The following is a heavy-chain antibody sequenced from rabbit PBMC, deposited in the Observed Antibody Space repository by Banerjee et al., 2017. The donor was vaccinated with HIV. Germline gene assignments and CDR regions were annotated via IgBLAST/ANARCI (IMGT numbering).Heavy chain of an antibody. V-gene: IGHV1S40*01. CDR3: ARLYAGSSYYLDL. J-gene: IGHJ6*01. Sequence: QSLEESGGDLVKPGASLTLTCTASGFSFSSSYYMCWVRQAPGKGLEWIGCIYAGSSGSTYYASWAKGRFTISKTSSTTVTLQMTSLTAADTATYFCARLYAGSSYYLDLWGPGTLVTVS. D-gene: IGHD8-1*01. CDR2: IYAGSSGST. CDR1: GFSFSSSYY.